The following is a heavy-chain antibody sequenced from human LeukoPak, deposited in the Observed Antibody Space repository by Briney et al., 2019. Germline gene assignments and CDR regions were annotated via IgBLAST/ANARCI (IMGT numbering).Heavy chain of an antibody. CDR1: GLTFNNAW. CDR3: ATEKSSTWSGDF. D-gene: IGHD6-13*01. CDR2: VKSKADGGSI. Sequence: GGSLRLSCAASGLTFNNAWMNWVRQAPGKGLEWVGRVKSKADGGSIDYGAPVKGRFTISRDDSKSTLYLQMNSLNTEDTAVYYCATEKSSTWSGDFWGRGTLVTVSS. V-gene: IGHV3-15*07. J-gene: IGHJ4*02.